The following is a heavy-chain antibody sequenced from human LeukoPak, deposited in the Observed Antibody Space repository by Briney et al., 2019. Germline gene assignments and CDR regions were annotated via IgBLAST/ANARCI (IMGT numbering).Heavy chain of an antibody. J-gene: IGHJ3*01. V-gene: IGHV3-30*18. CDR3: ANFDGSSQAFHL. D-gene: IGHD6-13*01. CDR2: VLYDGSKK. CDR1: GLTFSNFG. Sequence: GGSLRLSCAASGLTFSNFGMHWVRQAPGKGLEWVAAVLYDGSKKFYSDSVKGRFSIYRDNSNYTLFVQMHSLRPDDTAVYYCANFDGSSQAFHLWGQGTMVTVSS.